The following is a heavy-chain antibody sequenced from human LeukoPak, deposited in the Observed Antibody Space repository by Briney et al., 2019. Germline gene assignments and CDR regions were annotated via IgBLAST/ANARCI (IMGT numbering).Heavy chain of an antibody. V-gene: IGHV1-2*06. Sequence: ASVKVSCKASGYTFTGYYMHWVRQAPGQGLEWMGRINPNSGGTNYAQKFQGRVTMTRDTSISTAYMELSRLRSDDTAGYYCAKAYSSGWYEGPWGQGTLSPSPQ. J-gene: IGHJ5*02. CDR1: GYTFTGYY. D-gene: IGHD6-19*01. CDR3: AKAYSSGWYEGP. CDR2: INPNSGGT.